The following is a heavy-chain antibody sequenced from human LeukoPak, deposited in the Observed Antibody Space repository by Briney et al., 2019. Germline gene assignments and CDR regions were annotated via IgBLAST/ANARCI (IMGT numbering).Heavy chain of an antibody. CDR2: INPNSGGT. J-gene: IGHJ4*02. Sequence: ASVKVSCKASGYIFTGYYMHWVRQAPGQGLEWMGWINPNSGGTNYAQKFQGRVTMTRDTSISTAYMELSRLRSDNTAVYYCARDPTSVGATGNDYWGQGTLVTVSS. CDR1: GYIFTGYY. D-gene: IGHD1-26*01. CDR3: ARDPTSVGATGNDY. V-gene: IGHV1-2*02.